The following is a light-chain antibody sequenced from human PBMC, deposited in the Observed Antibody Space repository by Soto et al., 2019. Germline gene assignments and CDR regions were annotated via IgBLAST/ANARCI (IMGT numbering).Light chain of an antibody. CDR2: KAS. CDR3: QQSYNAPIT. CDR1: QTISSW. V-gene: IGKV1-5*03. J-gene: IGKJ5*01. Sequence: DIQMTQSPSTLSGSVGDRVTITCRASQTISSWLAWYQQKPGKAPKLLIYKASTLKSGVPSRFSGSGSGTEFTLTISSLQPEDFATYYCQQSYNAPITFGQGTRLEI.